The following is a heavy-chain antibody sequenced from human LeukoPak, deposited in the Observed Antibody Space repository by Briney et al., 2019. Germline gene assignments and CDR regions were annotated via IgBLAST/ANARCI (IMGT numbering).Heavy chain of an antibody. V-gene: IGHV4-38-2*02. J-gene: IGHJ6*02. CDR3: ARSGLDSRYYFGMDV. D-gene: IGHD5-12*01. Sequence: SETLSLTCTVSGFSISSGHYWGWVRQPPGAGLEWIGSVYQSGTTYYNPSLKSRVTTSVDMSKNQFSLRLRPVTAADTAVYYCARSGLDSRYYFGMDVWGQGTTVTVSS. CDR1: GFSISSGHY. CDR2: VYQSGTT.